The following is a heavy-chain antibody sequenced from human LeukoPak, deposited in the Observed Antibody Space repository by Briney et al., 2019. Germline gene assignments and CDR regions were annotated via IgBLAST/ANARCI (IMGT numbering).Heavy chain of an antibody. CDR1: GFTFSTYT. CDR2: ISYDGGKK. D-gene: IGHD1-26*01. V-gene: IGHV3-30-3*01. Sequence: GGSLRLSWAASGFTFSTYTMHWVRQAPDKGLEWVTFISYDGGKKYNADSVKGRFTISRDNSKNTLYLQMDNLRTEDTAVYYCATSPPLHYSGSYETLDYWGQGTLVTVSS. J-gene: IGHJ4*02. CDR3: ATSPPLHYSGSYETLDY.